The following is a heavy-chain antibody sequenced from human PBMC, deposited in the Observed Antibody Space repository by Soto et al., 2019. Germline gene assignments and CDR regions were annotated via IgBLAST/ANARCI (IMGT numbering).Heavy chain of an antibody. V-gene: IGHV4-59*04. J-gene: IGHJ4*02. CDR3: GRVMIGTSRHTDSDY. CDR2: IDYNGVT. CDR1: GGSISSYY. Sequence: PSETLSLTCTVSGGSISSYYVSWIRQSAGKGLEWIGNIDYNGVTYYNPSLKSRVTVSKDTSKNQFSLKVASVTAADTAIYYCGRVMIGTSRHTDSDYWGQGTQVTVSS. D-gene: IGHD2-2*01.